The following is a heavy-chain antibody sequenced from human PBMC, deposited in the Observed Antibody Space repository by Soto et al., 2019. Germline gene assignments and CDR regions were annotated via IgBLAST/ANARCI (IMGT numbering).Heavy chain of an antibody. V-gene: IGHV1-46*03. Sequence: QVQLVQSGAEVKKPGASVKVSCKASGYTFTSYYIHWVRQAPGQGLEWMGIINPSGGDITYAQKFQGRVTMTRDTSTSTVYMELSSLRSEDTAVYYCGRDGGYQRFDFWGQGPLVTVSS. J-gene: IGHJ4*02. D-gene: IGHD2-2*01. CDR1: GYTFTSYY. CDR3: GRDGGYQRFDF. CDR2: INPSGGDI.